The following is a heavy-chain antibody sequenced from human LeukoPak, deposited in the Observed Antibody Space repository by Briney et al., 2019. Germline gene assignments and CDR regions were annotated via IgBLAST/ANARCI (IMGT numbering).Heavy chain of an antibody. Sequence: PGGSLRLSCAASGFTFSTFSMNWVRQAPGKGLEWASYISNSSSTMDYADSVKGRFTISRDNAKNSLYLQMNSLRDEDTAVYYCAREWNPSYYNYGVDVWGQGTTVTVSS. V-gene: IGHV3-48*02. D-gene: IGHD1-1*01. J-gene: IGHJ6*02. CDR2: ISNSSSTM. CDR3: AREWNPSYYNYGVDV. CDR1: GFTFSTFS.